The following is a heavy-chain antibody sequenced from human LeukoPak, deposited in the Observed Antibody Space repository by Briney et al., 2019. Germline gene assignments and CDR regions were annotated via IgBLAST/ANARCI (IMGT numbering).Heavy chain of an antibody. J-gene: IGHJ4*02. D-gene: IGHD6-19*01. Sequence: GGSLRLSCAASGFTFSSYGMHWVRQAPGKGLEWVANIKQDGSEKYYVDSVKGRFTISRDNAKNSLYLQMNSLRAEDTAVYYCARDTDSSGWYAAFDYWGQGTLVTVSS. CDR2: IKQDGSEK. CDR1: GFTFSSYG. CDR3: ARDTDSSGWYAAFDY. V-gene: IGHV3-7*01.